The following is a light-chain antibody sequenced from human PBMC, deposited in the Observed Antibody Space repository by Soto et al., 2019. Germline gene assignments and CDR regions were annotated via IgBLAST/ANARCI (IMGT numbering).Light chain of an antibody. Sequence: QPVLTQPPSASGTPGQRVTMSCSGSSSNIGGNTVNWYQQLPGTAPKLLIYSNHQRPSGVPDRFSGSKSGNTASLTISGLQAEDEADYYCSSYTSRSTLDYVFGSGTKVTVL. CDR1: SSNIGGNT. CDR2: SNH. CDR3: SSYTSRSTLDYV. V-gene: IGLV1-44*01. J-gene: IGLJ1*01.